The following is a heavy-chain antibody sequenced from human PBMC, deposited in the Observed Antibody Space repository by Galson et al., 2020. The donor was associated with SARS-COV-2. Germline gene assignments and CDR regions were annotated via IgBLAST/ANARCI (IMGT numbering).Heavy chain of an antibody. Sequence: SGPTLVKPTQTLTLTRTFSRFSLSTSGMCVSWIRQPPGKALEWLALIDWDDDKYYSTSLKTSHTISKDTSKNQVVLTMTNMYPVDTATYYCARIPVEMATMLGNCDCYGMDVWGQRPTVTVSS. CDR3: ARIPVEMATMLGNCDCYGMDV. J-gene: IGHJ6*02. D-gene: IGHD5-12*01. V-gene: IGHV2-70*01. CDR2: IDWDDDK. CDR1: RFSLSTSGMC.